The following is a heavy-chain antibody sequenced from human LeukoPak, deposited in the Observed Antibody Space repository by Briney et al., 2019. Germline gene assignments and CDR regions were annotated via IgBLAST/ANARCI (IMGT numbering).Heavy chain of an antibody. J-gene: IGHJ4*02. CDR2: IHTGGST. D-gene: IGHD2-2*01. Sequence: SETLSLTCTVSGGSINDYYWTWIRQPPGQGLEWLGRIHTGGSTNYNPSLRRRLTMSVAPYKNQFPLTLSPVTAPDPARYYYASQRKYSASWPLFDYWGQGTLVTVSS. CDR3: ASQRKYSASWPLFDY. CDR1: GGSINDYY. V-gene: IGHV4-4*07.